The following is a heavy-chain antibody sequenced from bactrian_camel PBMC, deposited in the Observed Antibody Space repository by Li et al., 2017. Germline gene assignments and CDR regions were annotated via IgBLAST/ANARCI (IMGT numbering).Heavy chain of an antibody. CDR2: ISSDGRT. Sequence: HVQLVESGGGSVQAGGSLRLSCTAPGFTFDGSDMGWFRQYPGDECVLLSTISSDGRTSYKDSVKGRFTISKDNAKITLYLQMNSLKPEDTAAYYCAADVAGYNEYYYPVCRWGQGTQVTVS. CDR3: AADVAGYNEYYYPVCR. D-gene: IGHD2*01. J-gene: IGHJ4*01. V-gene: IGHV3S55*01. CDR1: GFTFDGSD.